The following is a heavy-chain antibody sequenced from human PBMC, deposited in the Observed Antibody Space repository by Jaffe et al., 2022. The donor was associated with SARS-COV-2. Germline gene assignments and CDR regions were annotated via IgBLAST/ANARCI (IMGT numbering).Heavy chain of an antibody. J-gene: IGHJ6*02. V-gene: IGHV4-61*02. CDR3: ARDRLLGYCSGGSCRYPLNYYYYGMDV. CDR1: GGSISSGSYY. D-gene: IGHD2-15*01. CDR2: IYTSGST. Sequence: QVQLQESGPGLVKPSQTLSLTCTVSGGSISSGSYYWSWIRQPAGKGLEWIGRIYTSGSTNYNPSLKSRVTISVDTSKNQFSLKLSSVTAADTAVYYCARDRLLGYCSGGSCRYPLNYYYYGMDVWGQGTTVTVSS.